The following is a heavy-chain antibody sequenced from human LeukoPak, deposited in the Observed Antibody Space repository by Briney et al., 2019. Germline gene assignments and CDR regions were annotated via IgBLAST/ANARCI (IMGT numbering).Heavy chain of an antibody. CDR1: GYTLTELS. CDR2: FNLEHGET. J-gene: IGHJ4*02. CDR3: AHLLTVAPGQ. Sequence: ASVKVSCKVSGYTLTELSMHWVRQAPGKGLEWMGGFNLEHGETIYAQEFQGRVTMTEDTSTETAYMELSSLRSEDTAMYYCAHLLTVAPGQWGQGTLVTVSS. V-gene: IGHV1-24*01. D-gene: IGHD4-23*01.